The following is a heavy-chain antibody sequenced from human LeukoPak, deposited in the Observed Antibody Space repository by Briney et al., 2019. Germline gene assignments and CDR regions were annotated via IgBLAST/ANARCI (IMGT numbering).Heavy chain of an antibody. D-gene: IGHD2-2*02. CDR3: ARVSRGYCSSTSCYKGAFDI. CDR1: GFTFSSYW. V-gene: IGHV3-7*01. Sequence: GGSLRLSCAASGFTFSSYWMSWVRQAPGKGLEWVANIKQDGSEKYYVDSVRGRFTIYRDNAKNSLYLQMNSLRAEDTAVYYCARVSRGYCSSTSCYKGAFDIWGQGTMVTVSS. CDR2: IKQDGSEK. J-gene: IGHJ3*02.